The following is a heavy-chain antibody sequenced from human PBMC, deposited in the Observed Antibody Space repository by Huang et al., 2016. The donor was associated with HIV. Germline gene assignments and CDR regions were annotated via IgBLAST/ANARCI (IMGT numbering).Heavy chain of an antibody. V-gene: IGHV1-46*03. J-gene: IGHJ5*01. Sequence: QVQLVQSGAEVKEPGASVTISCKASGFSILIYYIHWVRQATGQGLEWRGIVNPSGGGADYAQKFKGRVTMTRDTSTRTLYMELSSLRSEDTAVYYCAREGITPSGTEVSGFDFWGQGTPVSVSS. CDR2: VNPSGGGA. D-gene: IGHD6-13*01. CDR1: GFSILIYY. CDR3: AREGITPSGTEVSGFDF.